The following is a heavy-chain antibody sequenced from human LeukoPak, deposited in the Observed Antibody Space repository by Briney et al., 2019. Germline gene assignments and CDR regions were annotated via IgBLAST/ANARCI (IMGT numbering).Heavy chain of an antibody. CDR3: ARSPGGSNYALHYFDY. Sequence: SVKVSCKASGGTFSSYAISWVRQAPGQGLEWMGGIIPIFGTANYAQKFQGRVTITADESTSTAYMELSSLRSEDTAVYYCARSPGGSNYALHYFDYWGQGTLVTVSS. D-gene: IGHD4-11*01. J-gene: IGHJ4*02. CDR2: IIPIFGTA. CDR1: GGTFSSYA. V-gene: IGHV1-69*13.